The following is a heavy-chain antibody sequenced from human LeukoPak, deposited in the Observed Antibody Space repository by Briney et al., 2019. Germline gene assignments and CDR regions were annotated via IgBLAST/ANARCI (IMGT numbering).Heavy chain of an antibody. Sequence: SETLSLTCSVSGGSISSSSYYWGWIRQPPGKGLEWIGCNYYSGSMYYNPSLKSRLTIFVDTSKNQFSLKLSSVTAADTAVYYCARTESYDILTGYWYFDYWGQGILVTVSS. CDR3: ARTESYDILTGYWYFDY. V-gene: IGHV4-39*01. CDR2: NYYSGSM. CDR1: GGSISSSSYY. J-gene: IGHJ4*02. D-gene: IGHD3-9*01.